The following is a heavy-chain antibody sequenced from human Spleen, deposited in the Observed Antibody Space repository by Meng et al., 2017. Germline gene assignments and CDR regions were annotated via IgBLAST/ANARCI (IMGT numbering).Heavy chain of an antibody. J-gene: IGHJ4*02. CDR3: AREDTAMEPYYFDD. CDR2: VDPEDGST. V-gene: IGHV1-69-2*01. CDR1: GYSFSDSY. D-gene: IGHD5-18*01. Sequence: ASVKVSCKVSGYSFSDSYIHWVQQAPGKGLEWMGLVDPEDGSTFYAERFQGRVTITADTSTDIAYMALSSLTSGDTAVYSCAREDTAMEPYYFDDWGQGTLVTVSS.